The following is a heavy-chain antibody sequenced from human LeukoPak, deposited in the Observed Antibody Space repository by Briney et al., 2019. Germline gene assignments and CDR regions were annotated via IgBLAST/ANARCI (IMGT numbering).Heavy chain of an antibody. V-gene: IGHV1-46*01. Sequence: ASVKVSCKASGHSFTSHYMHWVRQAPGQGLECAQKFQGRITMTRDMSTTTDYMELSSLTYDDTAVYYCARDNSVGDVAWWFDPWGQGTLVTVSS. D-gene: IGHD1-26*01. J-gene: IGHJ5*02. CDR1: GHSFTSHY. CDR3: ARDNSVGDVAWWFDP.